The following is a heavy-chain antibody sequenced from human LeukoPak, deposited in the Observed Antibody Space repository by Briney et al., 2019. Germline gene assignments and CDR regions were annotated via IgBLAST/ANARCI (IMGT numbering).Heavy chain of an antibody. CDR1: GYTFTSYD. J-gene: IGHJ6*03. D-gene: IGHD1-26*01. CDR3: ARAKRELPSYYYYMDV. V-gene: IGHV1-8*01. CDR2: MNPNSGNT. Sequence: VASVEVSCKASGYTFTSYDINWVRQATGQGLEWMGWMNPNSGNTGYAQKFQGRVTMTRNTSISTAYMELSSLRSENTAVYYCARAKRELPSYYYYMDVWGKGTTVTVSS.